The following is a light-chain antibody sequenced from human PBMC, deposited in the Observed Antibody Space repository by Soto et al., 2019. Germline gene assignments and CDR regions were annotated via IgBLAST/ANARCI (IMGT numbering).Light chain of an antibody. J-gene: IGKJ3*01. CDR2: DAS. CDR1: QDITNY. CDR3: QQYANLPLT. V-gene: IGKV1-33*01. Sequence: DIQLTQSPSSLSASVGDRVTITCQASQDITNYLNWYQQRPGKAPKLLIYDASNLEIGVPSRFSGSGSGTDFTFTISSLQSEDFATYYCQQYANLPLTFGPGTKVDIK.